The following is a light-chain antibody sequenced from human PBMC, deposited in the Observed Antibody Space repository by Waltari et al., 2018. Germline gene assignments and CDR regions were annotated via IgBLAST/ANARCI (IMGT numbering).Light chain of an antibody. V-gene: IGLV3-1*01. J-gene: IGLJ2*01. Sequence: SYEVTQPPSVSVSSGQAASITCSGARLGNKYTSWYQQKPGQSPVLLIFQDTKRPSGIPERFSGSNSGNTATLTISGTQAMDEADYYCQAWDSSTVIFGGGTKLTVL. CDR3: QAWDSSTVI. CDR1: RLGNKY. CDR2: QDT.